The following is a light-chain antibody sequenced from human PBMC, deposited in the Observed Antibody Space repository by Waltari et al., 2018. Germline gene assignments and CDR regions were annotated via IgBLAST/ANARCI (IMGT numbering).Light chain of an antibody. CDR2: WAS. V-gene: IGKV4-1*01. CDR3: QQYYSARRT. J-gene: IGKJ1*01. Sequence: DIVMTQSPDSLALSLGERASINCRSNQSVLNNSDKKNSLAWYQHKPGQPPRLLIYWASTRESGVPDRFSGSGSGTDFALTISSLQAEDVAVYYCQQYYSARRTFGQGTKVEV. CDR1: QSVLNNSDKKNS.